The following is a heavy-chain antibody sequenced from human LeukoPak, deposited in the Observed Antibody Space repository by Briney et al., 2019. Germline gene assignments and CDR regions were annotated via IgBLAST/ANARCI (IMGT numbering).Heavy chain of an antibody. V-gene: IGHV5-51*01. J-gene: IGHJ4*02. CDR2: IYPVDSDT. CDR3: ATHSGSYAFDY. D-gene: IGHD1-26*01. Sequence: GESLKISCKGSGYSFTSYWIGWVRQMPGKGLEWMGMIYPVDSDTRYSPSFQGQCTISADQSISTAYLQWSSLKASDTAMYYCATHSGSYAFDYWGQGTLVTVSS. CDR1: GYSFTSYW.